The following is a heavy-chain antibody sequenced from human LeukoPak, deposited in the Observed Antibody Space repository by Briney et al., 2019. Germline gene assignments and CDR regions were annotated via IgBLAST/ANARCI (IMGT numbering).Heavy chain of an antibody. J-gene: IGHJ2*01. CDR3: ARLKLGAYFDL. D-gene: IGHD3-16*01. V-gene: IGHV4-59*08. CDR2: VYNSGDT. CDR1: GGSTSSDY. Sequence: SETLSLTCTVSGGSTSSDYWSWIRQSPGKGLEWVGYVYNSGDTGKNPSLKSRVTILLDTSKNQCSLKLTPVSAAGTAVYYCARLKLGAYFDLWGRGTLVTVSS.